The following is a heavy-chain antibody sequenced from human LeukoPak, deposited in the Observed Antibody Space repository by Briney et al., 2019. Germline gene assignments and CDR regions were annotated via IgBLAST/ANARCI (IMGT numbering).Heavy chain of an antibody. D-gene: IGHD4-11*01. Sequence: GGSLRLSCTASGLILRNYAMTWVRQAPRKGLEWVSTISGDGTETFYADSVKGRFTISRDNSKNTHYLQMSSLRAEDTGIYYCAKGGHYSFFDYWGQGTLVTVSS. CDR3: AKGGHYSFFDY. V-gene: IGHV3-23*01. CDR2: ISGDGTET. J-gene: IGHJ4*02. CDR1: GLILRNYA.